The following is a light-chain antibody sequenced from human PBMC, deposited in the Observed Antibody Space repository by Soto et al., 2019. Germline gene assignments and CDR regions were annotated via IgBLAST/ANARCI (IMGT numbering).Light chain of an antibody. V-gene: IGKV1-5*03. J-gene: IGKJ2*01. CDR1: QSLSGW. Sequence: DIQMTQSPSTLSASVGDRVTITCRASQSLSGWLAWYQQKPGKAPKLLIYKTSTLESGVPSRFSGSGSGTQFTLTITSLQPDDFATYYCLQYSSLYTFGQGTKVDIK. CDR2: KTS. CDR3: LQYSSLYT.